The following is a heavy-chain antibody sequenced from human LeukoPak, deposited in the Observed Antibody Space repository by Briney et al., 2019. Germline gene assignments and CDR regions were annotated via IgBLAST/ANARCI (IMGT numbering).Heavy chain of an antibody. V-gene: IGHV3-21*01. Sequence: NAGGSLRLSCAASGFTFSSYSMNWVRQAPGKGLEWVSFISSSRSYIYYADSVKGRFTISRDNAKNSLYLQMNSLRAEDTAVYYCARDRGIAARPRWFDPWGQGTLVTVSS. D-gene: IGHD6-6*01. CDR2: ISSSRSYI. CDR1: GFTFSSYS. CDR3: ARDRGIAARPRWFDP. J-gene: IGHJ5*02.